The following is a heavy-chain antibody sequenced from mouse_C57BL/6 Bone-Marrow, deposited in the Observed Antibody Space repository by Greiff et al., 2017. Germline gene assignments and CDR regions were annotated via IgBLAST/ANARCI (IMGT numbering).Heavy chain of an antibody. V-gene: IGHV1-55*01. CDR1: GYTFTSYW. CDR3: ASPGPFGRRFDY. CDR2: IYPTSGRT. Sequence: QVQLQQPGAELVKPGASVKMSCKASGYTFTSYWITWVKQRPGQGLEWIGDIYPTSGRTNYNEKFKSKAILTVDTSSNTAYMQLSSLTSEDSAVFYCASPGPFGRRFDYLGQCSTLTASS. J-gene: IGHJ2*01.